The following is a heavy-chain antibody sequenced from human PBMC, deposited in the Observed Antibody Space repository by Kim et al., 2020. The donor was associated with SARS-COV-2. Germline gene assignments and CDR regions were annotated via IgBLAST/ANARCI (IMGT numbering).Heavy chain of an antibody. V-gene: IGHV3-48*03. CDR2: ISSSGSTI. D-gene: IGHD3-22*01. J-gene: IGHJ3*02. CDR1: GFTFSSYE. CDR3: ARDGYYYDSSGYYPDAFDI. Sequence: GGSLRLYCAASGFTFSSYEMNWVRQAPGKGLEWVSYISSSGSTIYYADSVKGRFTISRDNAKNSLYLQMNSLRAEDTAVYYCARDGYYYDSSGYYPDAFDIWGQGTMVTVSS.